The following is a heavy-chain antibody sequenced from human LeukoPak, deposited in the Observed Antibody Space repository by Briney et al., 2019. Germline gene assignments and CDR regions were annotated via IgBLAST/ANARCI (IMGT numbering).Heavy chain of an antibody. V-gene: IGHV3-74*01. Sequence: GGSLRLSCAVSGFTFRTYWMHWVRQVPGEGLVWVSRINEDGSITNYADSVKGRFSISRDNAKNTLYLQMNSLRAEDTAVYYCGRDLGGRSGYWGQGTPVTVS. CDR1: GFTFRTYW. CDR2: INEDGSIT. CDR3: GRDLGGRSGY. J-gene: IGHJ4*02. D-gene: IGHD1-26*01.